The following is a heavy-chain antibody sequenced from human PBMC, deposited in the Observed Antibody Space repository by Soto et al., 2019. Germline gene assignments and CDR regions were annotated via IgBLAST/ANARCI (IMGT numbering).Heavy chain of an antibody. J-gene: IGHJ5*02. Sequence: QVQLVQSGAEVKKPGSSVKVSCKASGGAFSSYAISWVRQAPGQGLEWMGGIIPIFGTANYAQKFQGRVTITADESTSTAYMELSSLRSEDTAVYYCARGGYGGRANWFDPWGQGTLVTVSS. D-gene: IGHD4-17*01. V-gene: IGHV1-69*12. CDR1: GGAFSSYA. CDR3: ARGGYGGRANWFDP. CDR2: IIPIFGTA.